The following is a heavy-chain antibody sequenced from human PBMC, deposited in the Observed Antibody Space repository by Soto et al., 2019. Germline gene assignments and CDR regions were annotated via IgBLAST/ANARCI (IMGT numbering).Heavy chain of an antibody. J-gene: IGHJ1*01. CDR1: GFTFDDYA. D-gene: IGHD6-13*01. V-gene: IGHV3-9*01. CDR2: ISWNSGSI. CDR3: AKGLYSRSWYWPAQH. Sequence: EVQLVESGGGLVQPGGSLRLSCAASGFTFDDYAMHWVRQAPRKGLQGVSGISWNSGSIGYADSVKGRFTISRDNAKNSLYLQMNSLRGEDAALYYCAKGLYSRSWYWPAQHCGQGTLVTVSS.